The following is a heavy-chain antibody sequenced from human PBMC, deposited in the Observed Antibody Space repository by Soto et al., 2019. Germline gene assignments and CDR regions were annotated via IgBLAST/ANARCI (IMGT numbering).Heavy chain of an antibody. Sequence: QVQLLQSGAEVKKPGGSVKVSCKASGISFINHYVHCVRQAPGQGPEWMGVINPAGSVTVVALKHPDRISVTSYRFTSTGYMELNSLTSEDTAIYYCARDHSRTFPAAPGEKESDASGWWFDPWGQGTLVTVSS. D-gene: IGHD6-13*01. V-gene: IGHV1-46*03. CDR3: ARDHSRTFPAAPGEKESDASGWWFDP. CDR1: GISFINHY. J-gene: IGHJ5*02. CDR2: INPAGSVT.